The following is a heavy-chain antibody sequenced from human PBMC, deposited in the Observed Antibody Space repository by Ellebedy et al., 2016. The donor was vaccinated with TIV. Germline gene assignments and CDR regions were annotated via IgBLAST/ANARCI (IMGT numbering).Heavy chain of an antibody. J-gene: IGHJ4*02. Sequence: MPSETLSLTCTVSGGSISSYYWSWIRQPPGKGLEWIGYIYYSGSTNYNPSLKSRVTISVDTSKNQFSLKLSSVTAADTAVYYCARRHDYGSHSVYFDYWGQGTLVTVSS. D-gene: IGHD4-23*01. CDR1: GGSISSYY. CDR2: IYYSGST. V-gene: IGHV4-59*08. CDR3: ARRHDYGSHSVYFDY.